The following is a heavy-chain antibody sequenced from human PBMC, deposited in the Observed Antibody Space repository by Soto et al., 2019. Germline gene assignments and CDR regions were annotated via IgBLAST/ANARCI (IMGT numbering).Heavy chain of an antibody. V-gene: IGHV5-10-1*01. D-gene: IGHD2-2*01. CDR1: GYKFTSYW. Sequence: GESLKISCKSSGYKFTSYWVAWVRQVPGKGLEWMGRVDPSDSYTNYNPSFQGHVTISGDMSISTACLAWGSLKASDTAVYYCARGPSSLTRFDYWGQGILVTVSS. J-gene: IGHJ4*02. CDR2: VDPSDSYT. CDR3: ARGPSSLTRFDY.